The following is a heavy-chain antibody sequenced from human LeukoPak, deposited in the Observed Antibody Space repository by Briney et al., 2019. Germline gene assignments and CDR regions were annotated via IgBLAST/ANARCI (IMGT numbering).Heavy chain of an antibody. CDR2: ISGSGGST. V-gene: IGHV3-23*01. CDR1: GFTFSSYS. Sequence: PGGSLRLSCEASGFTFSSYSMNWVRQAPGKGLEWVSAISGSGGSTYYADSVKGRSTISRDNSKNTLYLQMNSLRAEDTAVYYCAKFGLAGSGRYHDAFDIWGQGTMVTVSS. D-gene: IGHD3-10*01. J-gene: IGHJ3*02. CDR3: AKFGLAGSGRYHDAFDI.